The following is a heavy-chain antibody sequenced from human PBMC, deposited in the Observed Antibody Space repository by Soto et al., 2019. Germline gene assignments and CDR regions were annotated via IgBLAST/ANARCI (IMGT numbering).Heavy chain of an antibody. D-gene: IGHD1-7*01. V-gene: IGHV3-30-3*01. CDR1: GFTFSSYA. CDR3: ARDGPRFVITGTTLDY. J-gene: IGHJ4*02. Sequence: GGSLRLSCAASGFTFSSYAMHWVRQAPGKVLEWVAVISYDGSNKYYADSVKGRFTISRDNSKNTLYLQMNSLRAEDTAVYYCARDGPRFVITGTTLDYWGQGTLVTSPQ. CDR2: ISYDGSNK.